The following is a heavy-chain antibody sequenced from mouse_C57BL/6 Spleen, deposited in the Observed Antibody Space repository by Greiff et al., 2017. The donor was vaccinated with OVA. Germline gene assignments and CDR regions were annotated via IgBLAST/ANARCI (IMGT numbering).Heavy chain of an antibody. Sequence: VQLQQPGAELVKPGASVKLSCKASGYTFTSYWMHWVKQRPGQGLEWIGMIHPNSGSTNYNEKFKSKATLTVDKSSSTAYMQLSSLTSEDSAVYYCARSSSGYRYFDYWGQGTTLTVSS. D-gene: IGHD3-2*02. CDR1: GYTFTSYW. CDR2: IHPNSGST. V-gene: IGHV1-64*01. J-gene: IGHJ2*01. CDR3: ARSSSGYRYFDY.